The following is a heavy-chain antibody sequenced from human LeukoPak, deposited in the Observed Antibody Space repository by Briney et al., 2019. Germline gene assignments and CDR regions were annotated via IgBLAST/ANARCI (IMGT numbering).Heavy chain of an antibody. CDR2: FDPEDGET. J-gene: IGHJ4*02. Sequence: ASVKVSCKVSGYTLTELSMHWVRQAPGKGLEWMGGFDPEDGETIYAQKFQGRVTMTEDTSTDTAYMELSSLRSEDTAVYYCATRELRDYYDSSGYLVYWGQGILVTVSS. V-gene: IGHV1-24*01. CDR3: ATRELRDYYDSSGYLVY. CDR1: GYTLTELS. D-gene: IGHD3-22*01.